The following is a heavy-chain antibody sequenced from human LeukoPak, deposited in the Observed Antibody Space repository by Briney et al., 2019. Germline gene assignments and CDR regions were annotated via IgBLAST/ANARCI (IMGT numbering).Heavy chain of an antibody. CDR2: MFYSGST. D-gene: IGHD6-19*01. Sequence: SETLSLTCTVSGGSISDYYWSWIRQSPGKGLEWIGYMFYSGSTNYNPSLKSRVTISVDASKNQFSLILNSVTAADTAVYYCARQGFGSGWYYYFDYWGQGTLVTVSS. CDR3: ARQGFGSGWYYYFDY. CDR1: GGSISDYY. J-gene: IGHJ4*02. V-gene: IGHV4-59*08.